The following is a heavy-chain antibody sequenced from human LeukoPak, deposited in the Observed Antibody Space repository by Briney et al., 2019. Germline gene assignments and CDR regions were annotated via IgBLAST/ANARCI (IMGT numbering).Heavy chain of an antibody. V-gene: IGHV1-24*01. CDR2: FDPEDGET. D-gene: IGHD1-26*01. J-gene: IGHJ4*02. CDR1: GYTLTELS. CDR3: ATVTRAGVGATNLDY. Sequence: ASVKVSCKVSGYTLTELSMHWVRQAPGKGPEWMGGFDPEDGETIYAQKFQGRVAMTEDTSTDTAYMELSSLRSEDTAVYYCATVTRAGVGATNLDYWGQGTLVTVSS.